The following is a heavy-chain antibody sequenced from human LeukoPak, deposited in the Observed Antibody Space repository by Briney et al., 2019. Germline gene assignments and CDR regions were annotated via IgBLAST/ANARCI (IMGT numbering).Heavy chain of an antibody. V-gene: IGHV4-34*01. CDR1: GGSFSGYY. CDR2: INHSGST. J-gene: IGHJ5*02. D-gene: IGHD2-21*02. Sequence: PSETLSLTCAVYGGSFSGYYWSWIRQPPGKGLEWLGEINHSGSTNYNPSLKSRVTISVDTSKNQFSLKLSSVTAADTAVYYCARGKVVTAIRRRGWFDPWGQGTLVTVSS. CDR3: ARGKVVTAIRRRGWFDP.